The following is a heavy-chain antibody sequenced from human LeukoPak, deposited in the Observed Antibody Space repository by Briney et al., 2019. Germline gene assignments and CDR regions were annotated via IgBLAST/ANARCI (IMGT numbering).Heavy chain of an antibody. CDR1: GFIFSSYE. D-gene: IGHD4-17*01. Sequence: PGGSLRLSCAASGFIFSSYEMNWVRQAPGKGLEWVAYITGSGTTIHYADSVKGRFTISRDNAKNSLYLQMNSLRAEDTAVYYCARDRSTVTKWLDYWGQGTLVTVSS. CDR3: ARDRSTVTKWLDY. CDR2: ITGSGTTI. J-gene: IGHJ4*02. V-gene: IGHV3-48*03.